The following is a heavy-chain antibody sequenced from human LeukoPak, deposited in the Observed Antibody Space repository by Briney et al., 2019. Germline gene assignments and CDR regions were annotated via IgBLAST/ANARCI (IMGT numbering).Heavy chain of an antibody. V-gene: IGHV3-64*01. Sequence: GGSLRLPCAASGFTFSSYAMHWVRQAPGKGLEYVSAISSNGGSTYYANSVKGRFTISRDNSKNTLYLQMGSLRAEDMAVYYCARSGSMYYYDSSDYYYWGQGTLVTVSS. CDR3: ARSGSMYYYDSSDYYY. J-gene: IGHJ4*02. CDR2: ISSNGGST. CDR1: GFTFSSYA. D-gene: IGHD3-22*01.